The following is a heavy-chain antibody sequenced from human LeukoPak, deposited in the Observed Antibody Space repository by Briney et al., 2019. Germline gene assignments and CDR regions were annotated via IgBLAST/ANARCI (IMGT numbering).Heavy chain of an antibody. Sequence: SETLSLTCTVSGGSISSYYWNWIRQPAGKGLEWLGRLYPSGSFNYNPSLESRVTMSLDMSKNQFSLKLISVTAADTAVYYCAREYSSSERSLDYWGQGTLVTVSS. V-gene: IGHV4-4*07. CDR3: AREYSSSERSLDY. D-gene: IGHD6-6*01. CDR2: LYPSGSF. CDR1: GGSISSYY. J-gene: IGHJ4*02.